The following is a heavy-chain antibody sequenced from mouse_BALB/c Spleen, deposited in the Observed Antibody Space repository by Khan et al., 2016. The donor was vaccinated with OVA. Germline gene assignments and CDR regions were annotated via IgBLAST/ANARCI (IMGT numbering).Heavy chain of an antibody. J-gene: IGHJ4*01. D-gene: IGHD2-4*01. CDR1: GYSFTNYF. CDR3: ARNYDYDYYYGMDY. V-gene: IGHV1S34*01. Sequence: LVRTGSSVKISCKASGYSFTNYFIHWVKQSHGKGLEWIGFITCNSGATSYNQKFKGKATFTVDTSSSTAYMQFISLTYEDSAVYYCARNYDYDYYYGMDYWGQGTSVTVSS. CDR2: ITCNSGAT.